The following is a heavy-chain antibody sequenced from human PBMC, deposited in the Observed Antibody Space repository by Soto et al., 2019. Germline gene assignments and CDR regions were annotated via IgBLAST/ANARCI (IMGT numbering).Heavy chain of an antibody. CDR3: ARENYGDPQYFQH. CDR2: IYSGGST. J-gene: IGHJ1*01. Sequence: GGSLRLSCAASGFTVSSNYMSWVRQAPGKGLEWVSVIYSGGSTYYADSVKGRFTISRDNSKNTLYLQMNSLRAEDTAVYYCARENYGDPQYFQHWGQGTLVTVSS. D-gene: IGHD4-17*01. V-gene: IGHV3-66*01. CDR1: GFTVSSNY.